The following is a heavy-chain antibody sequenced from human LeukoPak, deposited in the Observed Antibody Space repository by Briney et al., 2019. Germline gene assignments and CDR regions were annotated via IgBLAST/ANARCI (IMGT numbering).Heavy chain of an antibody. J-gene: IGHJ4*02. V-gene: IGHV3-33*06. CDR1: RVTLCQFI. Sequence: PVGALRLSPAASRVTLCQFIFHSVPQAPGKGLERGAVIWSDEPHTSYGDSAKRRFILQRDDYQKPVYLQLNRLRAEDAAIYYCAKDDQRGFDYSNSLEYWGQGSLVTVSS. CDR2: IWSDEPHT. D-gene: IGHD4-11*01. CDR3: AKDDQRGFDYSNSLEY.